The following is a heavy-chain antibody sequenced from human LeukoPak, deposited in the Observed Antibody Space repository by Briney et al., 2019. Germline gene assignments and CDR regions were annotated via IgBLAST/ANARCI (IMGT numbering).Heavy chain of an antibody. Sequence: GRSLRLSCAASGFTFSSYAMHWVRQAPGKGLEWVAVISYDGSNKYYADSVKGRFTISRDNAKNSLYLQMNSLRAEDTAVYYCARPQLDHWNSFSYYYYYMDVWGKGTTVTVSS. CDR1: GFTFSSYA. V-gene: IGHV3-30*04. J-gene: IGHJ6*03. D-gene: IGHD1-7*01. CDR3: ARPQLDHWNSFSYYYYYMDV. CDR2: ISYDGSNK.